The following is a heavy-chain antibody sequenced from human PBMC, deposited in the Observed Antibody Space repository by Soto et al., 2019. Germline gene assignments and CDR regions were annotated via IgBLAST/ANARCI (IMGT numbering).Heavy chain of an antibody. Sequence: ASVKVSCKASGYTFTSYGFNWVRQAPGQGLEWMGWISAYNGNTNYAQKLQGRVTMTTDTSTSTAYMELRSLRSDDTAVYYCARDLSPIEDFWSGYPIGYSYGWDYWGQGTLVTGSS. V-gene: IGHV1-18*01. CDR1: GYTFTSYG. D-gene: IGHD3-3*01. CDR2: ISAYNGNT. CDR3: ARDLSPIEDFWSGYPIGYSYGWDY. J-gene: IGHJ4*02.